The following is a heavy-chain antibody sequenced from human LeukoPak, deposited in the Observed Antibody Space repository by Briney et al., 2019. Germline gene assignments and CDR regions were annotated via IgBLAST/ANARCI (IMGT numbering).Heavy chain of an antibody. Sequence: GASVKVSYKSSGYTFNGYYMHWVRQAPGQGLEWMGWINPNSGGTNYAQKFQGRVTMTRDTSISTAYMELSRLRSDDTAVYYCARRAGAYSHPYDYWGQGTLVTVSS. D-gene: IGHD4/OR15-4a*01. CDR1: GYTFNGYY. CDR2: INPNSGGT. V-gene: IGHV1-2*02. CDR3: ARRAGAYSHPYDY. J-gene: IGHJ4*02.